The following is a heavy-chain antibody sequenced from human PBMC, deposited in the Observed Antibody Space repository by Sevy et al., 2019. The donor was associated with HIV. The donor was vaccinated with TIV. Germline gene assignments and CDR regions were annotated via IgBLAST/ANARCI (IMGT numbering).Heavy chain of an antibody. CDR3: AKINDYYVNAKYYFDY. V-gene: IGHV3-23*01. Sequence: GGSLRLSCAASGFTFSSYAMSWVRQAPGKGLEWVSAISGSGGSTYYADSVKGRFTISRDNSKNTLYLQMNSLRAEDTAVYYCAKINDYYVNAKYYFDYWGHGTLVTVSS. J-gene: IGHJ4*01. CDR2: ISGSGGST. D-gene: IGHD3-16*01. CDR1: GFTFSSYA.